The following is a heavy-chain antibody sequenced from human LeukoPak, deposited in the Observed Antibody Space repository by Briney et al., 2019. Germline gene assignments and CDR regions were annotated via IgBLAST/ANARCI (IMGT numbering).Heavy chain of an antibody. CDR3: ARGLRITMIVVAQNWFDP. D-gene: IGHD3-22*01. CDR1: GGSISSSSYY. V-gene: IGHV4-39*07. Sequence: SETLSLTCTVSGGSISSSSYYWGWIRQPPGKGLEWIGSIYYSGSTYYNPSLKSRVTISVDTSKNQFSLKLSSVTAADTAVYYCARGLRITMIVVAQNWFDPWGQGTLVTVSS. J-gene: IGHJ5*02. CDR2: IYYSGST.